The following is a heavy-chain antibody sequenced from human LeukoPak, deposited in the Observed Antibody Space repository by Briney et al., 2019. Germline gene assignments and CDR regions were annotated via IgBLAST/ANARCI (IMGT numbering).Heavy chain of an antibody. V-gene: IGHV3-7*01. CDR3: AREILERVDY. CDR1: GMNFRKYV. CDR2: IKQDGSEK. J-gene: IGHJ4*02. D-gene: IGHD1-1*01. Sequence: PGGSLRLSCEASGMNFRKYVMNWVRQAPGKGLEWVANIKQDGSEKYYVDSVKGRFTISRDNAKNSLYLQMNSLRAEDTAVYYCAREILERVDYWGQGTLVTVSS.